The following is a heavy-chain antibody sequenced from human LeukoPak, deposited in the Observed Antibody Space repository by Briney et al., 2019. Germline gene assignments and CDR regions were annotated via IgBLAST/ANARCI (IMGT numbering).Heavy chain of an antibody. CDR1: GFTFSSYG. CDR3: SRGGYGDYNNWFDP. V-gene: IGHV3-33*01. Sequence: QPGGSLRLSCAASGFTFSSYGMHWVRQAPGKGLEWVALIWYDGSSKHYADSVRGRFTISRDNSKNTLYLQMNSLRAEDTAVYYCSRGGYGDYNNWFDPWGQGTLVIVSS. J-gene: IGHJ5*02. CDR2: IWYDGSSK. D-gene: IGHD4-17*01.